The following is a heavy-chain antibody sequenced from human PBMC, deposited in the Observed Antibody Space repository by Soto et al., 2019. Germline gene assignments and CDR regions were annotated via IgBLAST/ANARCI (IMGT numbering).Heavy chain of an antibody. CDR3: ARDGRYYDFWSGYYNFWGYYGMDV. V-gene: IGHV4-30-4*01. D-gene: IGHD3-3*01. CDR1: GGSISSGDYY. CDR2: IYYSGST. Sequence: SETLSLTCTVSGGSISSGDYYWSWIRQPPGKGLEWIGYIYYSGSTYYNPSLKSRVTISVDTSKNQFSLKLSSVTAADTAVYYCARDGRYYDFWSGYYNFWGYYGMDVWGQGTTVTVS. J-gene: IGHJ6*02.